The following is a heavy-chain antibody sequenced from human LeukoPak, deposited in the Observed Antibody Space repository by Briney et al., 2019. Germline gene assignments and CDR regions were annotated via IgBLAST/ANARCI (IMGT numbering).Heavy chain of an antibody. D-gene: IGHD3-22*01. CDR3: ASAHYYGSSGYSFDY. Sequence: GGSLRLSCAASGFTFSDYYMSWIRQAPGKGLEWVSYISSSGSTIYYADSVKGRFTISRDNAKNSLYLQMNSLRAEDTAVYYCASAHYYGSSGYSFDYWGQGTLVTGSS. CDR2: ISSSGSTI. CDR1: GFTFSDYY. J-gene: IGHJ4*02. V-gene: IGHV3-11*01.